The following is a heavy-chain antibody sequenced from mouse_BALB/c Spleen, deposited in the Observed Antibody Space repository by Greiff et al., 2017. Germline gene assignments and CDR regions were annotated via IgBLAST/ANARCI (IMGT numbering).Heavy chain of an antibody. V-gene: IGHV1S127*01. Sequence: VQLQQSGPQLVRPGASVKISCKASGYSFTSYWMHWVKQRPGQGLEWIGMIDPSDSETRLNQKFKDKATLTVDKSSSTAYMQLSSPTSEDSAVLYCASPGTWFAYWGQGTLVTVSA. CDR1: GYSFTSYW. CDR3: ASPGTWFAY. J-gene: IGHJ3*01. D-gene: IGHD4-1*01. CDR2: IDPSDSET.